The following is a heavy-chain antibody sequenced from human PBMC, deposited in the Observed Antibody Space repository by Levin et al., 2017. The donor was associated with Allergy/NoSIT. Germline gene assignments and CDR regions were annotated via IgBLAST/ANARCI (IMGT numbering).Heavy chain of an antibody. D-gene: IGHD5-18*01. V-gene: IGHV3-23*01. CDR3: AKEWGIHLWRYAFDI. J-gene: IGHJ3*02. Sequence: PGGSLRLSCAASGFTFSTYAMSWVRQAPGKGLEWVSAISGSGGSTYYADSVKGRFTFSRDNSKNTLYLQMNSLRAEDTAVYYCAKEWGIHLWRYAFDIWGQGTMVTVSS. CDR2: ISGSGGST. CDR1: GFTFSTYA.